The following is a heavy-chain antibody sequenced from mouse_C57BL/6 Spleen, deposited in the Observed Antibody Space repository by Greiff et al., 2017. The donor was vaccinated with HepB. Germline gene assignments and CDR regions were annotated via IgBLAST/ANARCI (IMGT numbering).Heavy chain of an antibody. D-gene: IGHD4-1*01. CDR1: GYTFTDHT. J-gene: IGHJ2*01. CDR2: IYPRDGST. V-gene: IGHV1-78*01. Sequence: QVQLQQSDAELVKPGASVKISCKVSGYTFTDHTIHWMKQRPEQGLEWIGYIYPRDGSTKYNEKFKGKATMTVDKSSSTAYMELARLTSEDSAVYYCAKEDLTGNVYWGQGTTLTVSS. CDR3: AKEDLTGNVY.